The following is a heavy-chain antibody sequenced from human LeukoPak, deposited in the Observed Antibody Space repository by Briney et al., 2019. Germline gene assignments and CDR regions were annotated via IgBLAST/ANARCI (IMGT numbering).Heavy chain of an antibody. CDR3: AVGDTDYYDSSGYSTWQAFDI. CDR1: GGSINSYY. J-gene: IGHJ3*02. CDR2: NYYSWST. Sequence: PSETLSLTCTVSGGSINSYYWSWIRQPPGKGLEWIGYNYYSWSTNYNPTLKNRVTISVDTSKNQFSLKLSSVTAADTAVYYCAVGDTDYYDSSGYSTWQAFDIWGQGTMVTVSS. D-gene: IGHD3-22*01. V-gene: IGHV4-59*01.